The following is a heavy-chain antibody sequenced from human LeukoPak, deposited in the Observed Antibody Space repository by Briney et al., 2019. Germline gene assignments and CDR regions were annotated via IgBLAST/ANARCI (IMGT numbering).Heavy chain of an antibody. Sequence: GESLKISRKGSGYSFTSYWISWVRQMPGKGPEWMGRIDPSDSYTNYSPSFQGHVTISADKSISTAYLQWSSLKASDTAMYYCARHTTLVGATDSWGQGTLVTVSS. D-gene: IGHD1-26*01. V-gene: IGHV5-10-1*01. CDR2: IDPSDSYT. CDR3: ARHTTLVGATDS. J-gene: IGHJ5*01. CDR1: GYSFTSYW.